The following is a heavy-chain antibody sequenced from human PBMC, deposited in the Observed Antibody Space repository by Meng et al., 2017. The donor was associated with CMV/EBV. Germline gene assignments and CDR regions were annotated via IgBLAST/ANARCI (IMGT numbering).Heavy chain of an antibody. CDR2: IKSKTDGGTT. J-gene: IGHJ4*02. CDR1: GFTFSNAW. V-gene: IGHV3-15*01. D-gene: IGHD2-2*01. Sequence: GESLKISCAASGFTFSNAWMSWVRQAPGKGLEWVGHIKSKTDGGTTDYAAPVKGRFTISRDDSKNTLYLQMNSLKTEDTAVYYCTSELGYCSSTSCYVDYRGQGTLVTVSS. CDR3: TSELGYCSSTSCYVDY.